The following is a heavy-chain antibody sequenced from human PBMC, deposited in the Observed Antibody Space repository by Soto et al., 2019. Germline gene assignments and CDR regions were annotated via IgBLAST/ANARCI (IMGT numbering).Heavy chain of an antibody. V-gene: IGHV4-30-2*01. CDR1: GGSISSGGYA. D-gene: IGHD2-15*01. J-gene: IGHJ4*02. CDR2: IYQSGST. CDR3: ARSYSGGGAYFDY. Sequence: RSLTCAVSGGSISSGGYAWAWIRQPPGKGLEWVGYIYQSGSTYYNPSLKSRVTIAADRSKNQFSLNLASVTAADTAVYYCARSYSGGGAYFDYWGQGTVVTVSS.